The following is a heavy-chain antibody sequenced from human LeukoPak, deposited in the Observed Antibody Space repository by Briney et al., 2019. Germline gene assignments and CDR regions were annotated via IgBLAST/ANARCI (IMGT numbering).Heavy chain of an antibody. CDR2: ISYDGSNK. CDR1: GFTFSSYA. D-gene: IGHD4-17*01. Sequence: GGSLRLSCAASGFTFSSYAMHWVRQAPGKGLEWVAVISYDGSNKYYADSVKGRFTISRDNSKNTLYLQMNSLRAEDTAVYYCACPTLYGDYALGYWGQGTLVTVSS. J-gene: IGHJ4*02. CDR3: ACPTLYGDYALGY. V-gene: IGHV3-30-3*01.